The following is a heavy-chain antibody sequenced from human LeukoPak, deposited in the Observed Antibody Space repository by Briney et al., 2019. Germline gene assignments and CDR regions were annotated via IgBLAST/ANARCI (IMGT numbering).Heavy chain of an antibody. D-gene: IGHD6-19*01. CDR1: GGTFSSYA. CDR2: IITICGTA. CDR3: ASRSGWPLDYFDY. Sequence: ASVKVSCKASGGTFSSYAISWVRQAPGQGLEWMGGIITICGTANYAQKFQGRVTITADKSTTKDYMELRSLRSEDTAMAYCASRSGWPLDYFDYWGQGTLVTVSS. V-gene: IGHV1-69*06. J-gene: IGHJ4*02.